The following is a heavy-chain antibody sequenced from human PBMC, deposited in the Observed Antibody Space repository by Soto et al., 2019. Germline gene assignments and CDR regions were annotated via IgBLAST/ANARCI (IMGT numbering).Heavy chain of an antibody. J-gene: IGHJ3*02. CDR1: GYPVTAYY. CDR3: ARGGGVGVAGSAAFDM. CDR2: INPATGAA. D-gene: IGHD3-3*01. V-gene: IGHV1-2*02. Sequence: QLHLVQSGAVVKKPGASVTVSCSASGYPVTAYYMHWVRQAPGRGLEWMGGINPATGAAKYTQTFQDRVTMTRDTSTSTGFMELRGLTSEDTAVFYCARGGGVGVAGSAAFDMWGQGTLVTVSS.